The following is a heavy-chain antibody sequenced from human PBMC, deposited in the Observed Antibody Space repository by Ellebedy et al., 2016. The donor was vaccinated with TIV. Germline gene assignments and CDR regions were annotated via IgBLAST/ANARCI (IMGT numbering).Heavy chain of an antibody. V-gene: IGHV4-4*02. D-gene: IGHD3-10*01. Sequence: SETLSLTCAVSGDSISRSNWWSWVRQPPGKGLEWIGEIYHTGSTNYNPSLKSRVIISVDKSKNQFSLKLTSVTAADTAIYYCASLPDYRVGFVDAPMVWGHWGQGTLVTVSS. CDR3: ASLPDYRVGFVDAPMVWGH. CDR1: GDSISRSNW. J-gene: IGHJ4*02. CDR2: IYHTGST.